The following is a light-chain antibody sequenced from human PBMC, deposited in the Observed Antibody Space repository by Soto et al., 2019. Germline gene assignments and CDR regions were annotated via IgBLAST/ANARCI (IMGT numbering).Light chain of an antibody. CDR1: DNIVHW. Sequence: DIQMTQSPSTLSASVGDRVAITCRASDNIVHWVAWYQQKPGKAPKLLIYKAANLEDEVPSRFAGSGSGTDFTLTITRLQPDDFATYYCQHYNSFSRTFGQGTKVEV. CDR3: QHYNSFSRT. J-gene: IGKJ1*01. V-gene: IGKV1-5*03. CDR2: KAA.